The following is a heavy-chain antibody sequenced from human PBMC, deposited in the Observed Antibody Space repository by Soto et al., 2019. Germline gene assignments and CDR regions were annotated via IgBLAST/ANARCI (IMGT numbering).Heavy chain of an antibody. CDR2: IIPMFGIG. D-gene: IGHD1-26*01. CDR1: GGSFSKYG. Sequence: QVQLVQSGAEVKMPGSSVRVSRKASGGSFSKYGISWVRQAPGQGLEWMGGIIPMFGIGNYAEKFLGRVTITADEDTSTSHMELSSLRSEDTAVYFCARGDRENYFYAMDVWGQGTTVTVSS. J-gene: IGHJ6*02. V-gene: IGHV1-69*01. CDR3: ARGDRENYFYAMDV.